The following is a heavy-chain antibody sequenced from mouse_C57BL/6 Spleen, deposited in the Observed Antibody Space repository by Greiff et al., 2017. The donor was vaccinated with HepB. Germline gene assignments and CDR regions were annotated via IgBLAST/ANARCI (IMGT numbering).Heavy chain of an antibody. V-gene: IGHV1-80*01. CDR1: GYAFSSYW. Sequence: QVQLQQSGAELVKPGASVKISCKASGYAFSSYWMNRVKQRPGKGLEWIGQIYPGDGDTNYNGKFKGKATLTADKSSSTAYMQLSSLTSEDSAVYFCARWYYGSSYGGWFAYWGQGTLVTVSA. D-gene: IGHD1-1*01. CDR3: ARWYYGSSYGGWFAY. J-gene: IGHJ3*01. CDR2: IYPGDGDT.